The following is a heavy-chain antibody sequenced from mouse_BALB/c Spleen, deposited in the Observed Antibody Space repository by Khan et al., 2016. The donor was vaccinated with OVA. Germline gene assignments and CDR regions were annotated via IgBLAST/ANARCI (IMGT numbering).Heavy chain of an antibody. J-gene: IGHJ2*01. Sequence: VQLQQPGAELVKPGASVKLSCTASGFNIKDTYMHWVKQRPEQGLEWIGRIDPANGNTKYDPKFQGKATITAEPSSNTAYLQLSSLTSDDTAVYYCARRNAWGQGTTLTVSS. CDR1: GFNIKDTY. V-gene: IGHV14-3*02. CDR2: IDPANGNT. CDR3: ARRNA.